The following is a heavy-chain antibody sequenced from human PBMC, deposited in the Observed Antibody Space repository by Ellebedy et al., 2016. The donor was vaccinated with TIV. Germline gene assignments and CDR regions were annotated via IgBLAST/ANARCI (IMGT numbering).Heavy chain of an antibody. V-gene: IGHV3-30*04. CDR1: GFTFSSYS. CDR2: ISYDGNVK. D-gene: IGHD6-25*01. CDR3: ATEAGASRLVGGAFDM. J-gene: IGHJ3*02. Sequence: PGGSLRLSCATSGFTFSSYSMHWVRQAPGKGLEWVAVISYDGNVKYYADSWKGRFTISRDNSKDTLYLQMNSLRVEDTAVYYCATEAGASRLVGGAFDMWGQGTMVTVSS.